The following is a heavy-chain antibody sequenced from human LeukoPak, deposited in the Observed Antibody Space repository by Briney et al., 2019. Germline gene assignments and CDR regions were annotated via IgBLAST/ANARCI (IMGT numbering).Heavy chain of an antibody. J-gene: IGHJ3*02. CDR1: GFTFSSYS. CDR3: AKDLQRYYYDSSGNAFDI. V-gene: IGHV3-21*04. CDR2: ISSSSSYI. D-gene: IGHD3-22*01. Sequence: EGSLRLSCAASGFTFSSYSMNWVRQAPGKGLEWVSSISSSSSYIYYADSVKGRFTISRDNSKNTLYLQMNSLRAEDTAVYYCAKDLQRYYYDSSGNAFDIWGQGTMVTVSS.